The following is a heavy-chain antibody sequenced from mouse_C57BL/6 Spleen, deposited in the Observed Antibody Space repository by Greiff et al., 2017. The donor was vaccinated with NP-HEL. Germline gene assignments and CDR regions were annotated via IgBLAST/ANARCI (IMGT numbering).Heavy chain of an antibody. CDR3: ARHEHWDY. CDR2: ISSGGSYT. V-gene: IGHV5-6*01. Sequence: EVHLVESGGDLVKPGGSLKLSCAASGFTFSSYGMSWVRQTPDKRLEWVATISSGGSYTYYPDSVKGRFTISRDNAKNTLYLQMSSLKSEDTAMYYCARHEHWDYWGQGTTLTVSS. D-gene: IGHD4-1*01. J-gene: IGHJ2*01. CDR1: GFTFSSYG.